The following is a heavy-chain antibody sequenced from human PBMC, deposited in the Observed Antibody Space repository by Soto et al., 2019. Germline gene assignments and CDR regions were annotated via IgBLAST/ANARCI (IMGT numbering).Heavy chain of an antibody. V-gene: IGHV5-51*01. Sequence: GESLKISCKGSGYSFTSYWIGWVRQMPGKGLEWMGIIYPGDSDTRYSPSFQGQVTISADKSISTAYLQWSSLRASDTAMYYWARVLLWFGEPIPYFWGQGTLVTVSS. D-gene: IGHD3-10*01. CDR1: GYSFTSYW. J-gene: IGHJ4*02. CDR2: IYPGDSDT. CDR3: ARVLLWFGEPIPYF.